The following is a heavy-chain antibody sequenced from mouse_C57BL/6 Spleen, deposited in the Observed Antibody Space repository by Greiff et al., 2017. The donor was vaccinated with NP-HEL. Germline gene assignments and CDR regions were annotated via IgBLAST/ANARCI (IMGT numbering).Heavy chain of an antibody. Sequence: VQLQQSGPVLVKPGASVKMSCKASGYTFTDYYMNWVKQSHGKSLEWIGVINPYNGGTSYNQKFKGKATLTVDKSSSTAYMELNSLTSEDSAVYYCARSLDYDYPYYAMDYWGQGTSVTVSS. J-gene: IGHJ4*01. CDR3: ARSLDYDYPYYAMDY. CDR1: GYTFTDYY. V-gene: IGHV1-19*01. CDR2: INPYNGGT. D-gene: IGHD2-4*01.